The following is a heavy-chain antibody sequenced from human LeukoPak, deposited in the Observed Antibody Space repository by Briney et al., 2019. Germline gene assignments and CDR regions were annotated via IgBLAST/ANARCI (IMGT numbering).Heavy chain of an antibody. CDR1: GGSISSYY. CDR3: ASGYYHSSGPPFAFDI. J-gene: IGHJ3*02. D-gene: IGHD3-22*01. Sequence: SETLSLTCTVSGGSISSYYWSWIRQPAGKGLEWIGRIYTSGSTNYNPSLKSRVTMSVDTSKNQFSLKLSSVTAADTAVYYCASGYYHSSGPPFAFDIWGQGTMVTVSS. CDR2: IYTSGST. V-gene: IGHV4-4*07.